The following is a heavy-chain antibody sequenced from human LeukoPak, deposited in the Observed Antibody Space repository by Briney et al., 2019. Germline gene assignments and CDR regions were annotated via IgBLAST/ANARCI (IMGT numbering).Heavy chain of an antibody. Sequence: GGSLRLSCAASGFTFSNYVMSWVRQAPGKGLEWVSTVTSGDGITYYADSVKGRFTISRDNSQHTLYLQVSSLRAEDTAVYFCAKSVFHIMTDYYFALDVWGQGTTVTVSS. V-gene: IGHV3-23*01. J-gene: IGHJ6*02. CDR1: GFTFSNYV. CDR3: AKSVFHIMTDYYFALDV. D-gene: IGHD3-9*01. CDR2: VTSGDGIT.